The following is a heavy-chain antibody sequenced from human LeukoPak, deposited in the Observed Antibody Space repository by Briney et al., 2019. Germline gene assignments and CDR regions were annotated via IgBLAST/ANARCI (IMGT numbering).Heavy chain of an antibody. CDR1: GFTFSSYA. CDR2: ISGSGGST. D-gene: IGHD3-10*01. J-gene: IGHJ4*02. V-gene: IGHV3-23*01. Sequence: GGSLRLSCAASGFTFSSYAMSWVRQAPGKGLEWVSAISGSGGSTYYADSVKGRFTISRDNAKNSLYLQMNSLRAEDTAVYYCARVFFGYYGVDYWGQGTLVTVSS. CDR3: ARVFFGYYGVDY.